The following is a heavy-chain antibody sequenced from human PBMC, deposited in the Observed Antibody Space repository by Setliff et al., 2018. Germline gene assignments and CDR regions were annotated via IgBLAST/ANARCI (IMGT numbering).Heavy chain of an antibody. D-gene: IGHD4-4*01. Sequence: SETLSLTCSVSDDSFYSDYYFWGWIRQPPGKGLEWIGTIASSGTSKYNSSLGGRATLSIDVPERQFALRLSSVTDADTAVYFCAREGRWDYSYPIYWGQGIRVTVSS. J-gene: IGHJ4*02. CDR1: DDSFYSDYYF. V-gene: IGHV4-39*01. CDR3: AREGRWDYSYPIY. CDR2: IASSGTS.